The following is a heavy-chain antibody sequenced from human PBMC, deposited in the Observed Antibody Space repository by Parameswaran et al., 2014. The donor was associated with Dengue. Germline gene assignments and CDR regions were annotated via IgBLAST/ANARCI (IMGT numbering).Heavy chain of an antibody. V-gene: IGHV4-31*02. J-gene: IGHJ6*02. D-gene: IGHD3-10*01. Sequence: PGKGLEWIGYIYYSGSTYYNPSLKSRVTISVDTSKNQFSLKLSSVTAADTAVYYCARGERGVYYYYGMDVWGQGTTVTVSS. CDR3: ARGERGVYYYYGMDV. CDR2: IYYSGST.